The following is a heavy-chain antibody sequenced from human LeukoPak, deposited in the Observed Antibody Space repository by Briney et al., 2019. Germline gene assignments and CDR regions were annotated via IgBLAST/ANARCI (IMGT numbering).Heavy chain of an antibody. J-gene: IGHJ4*02. CDR3: TTHLPYNY. V-gene: IGHV3-15*01. D-gene: IGHD1-14*01. CDR1: GFTFTNAW. Sequence: GGSLRLSCAASGFTFTNAWMSWVRQAPGKGLEWVGRIKSKNDGVTTDYAAPVKGRFTISRDDSRNTLFLQMNSLKTEDTAVYYCTTHLPYNYWGQGTLVTVSS. CDR2: IKSKNDGVTT.